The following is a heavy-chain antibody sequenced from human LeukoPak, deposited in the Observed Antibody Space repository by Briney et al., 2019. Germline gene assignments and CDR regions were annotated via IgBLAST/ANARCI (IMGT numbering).Heavy chain of an antibody. J-gene: IGHJ4*02. CDR3: ARGYSSWDHYDY. D-gene: IGHD6-13*01. CDR1: GYTFTSYV. V-gene: IGHV1-8*03. Sequence: ASVKVSCKASGYTFTSYVINWVRQATGQGLEWMGWMNPNSGNTGYAQKFQGRVTITRNTSISTAYMELSSLRSEDTAVYYCARGYSSWDHYDYWGQGTLVTVSS. CDR2: MNPNSGNT.